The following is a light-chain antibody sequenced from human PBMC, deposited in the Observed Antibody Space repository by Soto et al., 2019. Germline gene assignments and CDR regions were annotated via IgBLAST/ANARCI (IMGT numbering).Light chain of an antibody. CDR3: QQYNNWPWT. J-gene: IGKJ1*01. CDR1: QSVSSY. CDR2: EAS. V-gene: IGKV3D-15*01. Sequence: EIVLTQSPGTLSLSPGERATLSCRASQSVSSYLAWYQQKPGQAPRLLMYEASNRATGIPARFSGSGSGTDFTLTISSLQSEDFAVYYCQQYNNWPWTFGQGTKVDIK.